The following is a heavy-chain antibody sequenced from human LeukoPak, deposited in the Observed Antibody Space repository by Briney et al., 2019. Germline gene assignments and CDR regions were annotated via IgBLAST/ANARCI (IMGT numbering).Heavy chain of an antibody. J-gene: IGHJ6*03. CDR2: IYYSGST. CDR1: GGSIRSYY. D-gene: IGHD2-2*01. Sequence: SETLSLTCTVSGGSIRSYYWSWIRQPPGKGLEWIGYIYYSGSTNYNPSLKSRVTISVDTSKNQFSLKLSSVTAAGTAVYYCARDVADCSSTSCYSHYYYMDVWGKGTTVTV. V-gene: IGHV4-59*01. CDR3: ARDVADCSSTSCYSHYYYMDV.